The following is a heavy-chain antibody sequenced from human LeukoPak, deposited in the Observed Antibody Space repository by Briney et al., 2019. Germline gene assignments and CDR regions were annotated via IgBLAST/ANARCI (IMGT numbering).Heavy chain of an antibody. CDR2: VGDNTDT. D-gene: IGHD6-13*01. CDR1: GFTFSSYA. V-gene: IGHV3-23*01. CDR3: AKSSGKSFPSSRVFDF. Sequence: GGSLRLSCAASGFTFSSYAFSWVRRAPGKGLGWVSIVGDNTDTHYADSVKGRFTISRDDSNNALYLQMNSLRAEDTATYFCAKSSGKSFPSSRVFDFWGQGTLVTVSS. J-gene: IGHJ4*02.